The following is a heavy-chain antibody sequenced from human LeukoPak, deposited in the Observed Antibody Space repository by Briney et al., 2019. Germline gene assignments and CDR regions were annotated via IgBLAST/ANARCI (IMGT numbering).Heavy chain of an antibody. J-gene: IGHJ4*02. V-gene: IGHV3-23*01. Sequence: GGSLRLSCAVSGIALSNYGMSWVRQAPGKGLEWVAGISGSGGTTNYADSVKGRFTISRDNPKNTLFLHMNSLRAEDTAVYFCAKRGVVIRVILVGFHKEAYYFDSWGQGALVTVSS. CDR2: ISGSGGTT. CDR1: GIALSNYG. D-gene: IGHD3-22*01. CDR3: AKRGVVIRVILVGFHKEAYYFDS.